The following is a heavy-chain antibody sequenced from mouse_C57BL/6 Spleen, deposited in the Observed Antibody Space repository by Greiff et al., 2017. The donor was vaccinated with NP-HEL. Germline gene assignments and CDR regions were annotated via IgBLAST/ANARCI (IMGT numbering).Heavy chain of an antibody. CDR1: GYTFTSYW. V-gene: IGHV1-7*01. J-gene: IGHJ2*01. Sequence: VQLQQSGAELAKPGASVKLSCKASGYTFTSYWMHWVKQRPGQGLEWIGYINPSSGYNKYDQKFKDKATLTADKSSSTAYMQLSSLTYGDSAGYTCARGGGKGNYFDYWGQGTTLTVSS. D-gene: IGHD1-1*02. CDR3: ARGGGKGNYFDY. CDR2: INPSSGYN.